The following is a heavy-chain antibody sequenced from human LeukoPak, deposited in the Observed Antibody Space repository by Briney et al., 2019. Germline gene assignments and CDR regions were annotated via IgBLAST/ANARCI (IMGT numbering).Heavy chain of an antibody. CDR3: ARETPVGWLRLENLPFDY. Sequence: GGSLRLSCAASGFTFSSYSMNWVRQAPGKGLEWVSSISSSSSYIYYADSVKGRFTISRDNAKNSLYLQMNSLRAEDTAVYYCARETPVGWLRLENLPFDYWGQGTLVTVSS. J-gene: IGHJ4*02. V-gene: IGHV3-21*01. CDR1: GFTFSSYS. CDR2: ISSSSSYI. D-gene: IGHD5-12*01.